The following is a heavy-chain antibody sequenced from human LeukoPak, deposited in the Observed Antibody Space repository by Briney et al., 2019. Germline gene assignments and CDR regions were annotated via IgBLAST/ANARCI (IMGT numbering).Heavy chain of an antibody. CDR2: IYFGDSDT. CDR3: ARRRDSSGYPDAFDI. V-gene: IGHV5-51*01. Sequence: GESLKISCKGSGFSFTSYWIGWVRQMPGKGLGWRGVIYFGDSDTRYSPSFQGQVTISADKSISTAYLQWSSLKASDTAMYYCARRRDSSGYPDAFDIWGQGTMVTASS. J-gene: IGHJ3*02. CDR1: GFSFTSYW. D-gene: IGHD3-22*01.